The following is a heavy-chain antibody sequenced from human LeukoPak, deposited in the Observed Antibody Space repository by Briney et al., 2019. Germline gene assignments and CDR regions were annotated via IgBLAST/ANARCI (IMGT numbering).Heavy chain of an antibody. CDR3: AKARYCSSTSCTRSFHY. V-gene: IGHV3-9*01. Sequence: GRSLRLSCAASGFTFDDYAMHWVRQAPGKGLEWVSGISGNSGSIDYADSVKGRFTISGDNAKNSLYLQMNTLRPEDTALYYCAKARYCSSTSCTRSFHYWGRGTLVRVPP. CDR1: GFTFDDYA. J-gene: IGHJ4*02. D-gene: IGHD2-2*01. CDR2: ISGNSGSI.